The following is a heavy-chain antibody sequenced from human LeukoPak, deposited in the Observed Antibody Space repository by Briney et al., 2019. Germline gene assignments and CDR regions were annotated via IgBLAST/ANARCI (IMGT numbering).Heavy chain of an antibody. V-gene: IGHV4-4*07. D-gene: IGHD2-2*01. CDR2: IYTSGST. J-gene: IGHJ6*02. CDR3: ARASRGYDIVVVPAALYHYGMDV. CDR1: GNSISSYY. Sequence: KPSETLSLTCTVSGNSISSYYWSWIRQPAGKGLEWIGRIYTSGSTNYNPSLKSRVTMSVDTSKNQFSLKLSSVTAADTAVYYCARASRGYDIVVVPAALYHYGMDVWGQGTTVTVSS.